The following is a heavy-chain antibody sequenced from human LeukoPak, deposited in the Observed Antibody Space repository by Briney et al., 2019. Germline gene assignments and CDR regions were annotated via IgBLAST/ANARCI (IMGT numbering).Heavy chain of an antibody. CDR3: ARDESHYYDSSGTFDY. D-gene: IGHD3-22*01. Sequence: PGGSLRLSCAVSGFTFSSYSMNWVRQAPGKGLEWVSSISSSSSYIYYADSVKGRFTISRDNAKNSLYLQMNSLRAEDTAVYYCARDESHYYDSSGTFDYWGQGTLVTVSS. V-gene: IGHV3-21*01. CDR1: GFTFSSYS. CDR2: ISSSSSYI. J-gene: IGHJ4*02.